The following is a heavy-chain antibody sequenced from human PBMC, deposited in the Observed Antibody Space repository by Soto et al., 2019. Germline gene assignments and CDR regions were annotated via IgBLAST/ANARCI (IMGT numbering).Heavy chain of an antibody. Sequence: VKVSCKSSGYTVTSYAMHWVRQAPGHRLEWMGWINAGNGNTKYSQMFQGRVTITRDTSASTAYMELSSLRSEDTAVYYCASSYYYDSSGYSSLYYYYGMDVWGQGTTVTVSS. CDR2: INAGNGNT. CDR1: GYTVTSYA. D-gene: IGHD3-22*01. CDR3: ASSYYYDSSGYSSLYYYYGMDV. V-gene: IGHV1-3*01. J-gene: IGHJ6*02.